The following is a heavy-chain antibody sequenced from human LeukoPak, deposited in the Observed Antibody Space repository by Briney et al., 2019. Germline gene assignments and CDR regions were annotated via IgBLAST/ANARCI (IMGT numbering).Heavy chain of an antibody. CDR1: GYTFTSYG. V-gene: IGHV1-18*01. J-gene: IGHJ5*02. CDR3: ARDGRHRYYYDSSGFYGSWFDP. CDR2: ISGYNGNT. D-gene: IGHD3-22*01. Sequence: GASVKVTCKASGYTFTSYGISWVRQAPGQGLEWMGWISGYNGNTKYAQKVQGRVTMTTDTSTTTAYMELKSLRSDDAAVYYCARDGRHRYYYDSSGFYGSWFDPWGQGTLVTVSS.